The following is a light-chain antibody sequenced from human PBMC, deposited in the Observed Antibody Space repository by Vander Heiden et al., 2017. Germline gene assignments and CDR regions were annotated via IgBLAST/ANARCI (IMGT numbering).Light chain of an antibody. CDR2: DAS. CDR3: QQFNSYPPFT. V-gene: IGKV1-13*02. Sequence: AIQLTQSPSSLSASVGDRVTITCRASQGISSALAWYQQKPGKAPKLLIYDASSLESGVPSRFSGSGSGTDFTLTISSLQPEDFATYYCQQFNSYPPFTFGHGTKVDIK. CDR1: QGISSA. J-gene: IGKJ3*01.